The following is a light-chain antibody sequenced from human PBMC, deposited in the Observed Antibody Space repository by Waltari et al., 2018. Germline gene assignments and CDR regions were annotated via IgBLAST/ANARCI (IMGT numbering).Light chain of an antibody. CDR1: AFPTQV. V-gene: IGLV3-25*03. CDR2: KDR. J-gene: IGLJ2*01. Sequence: SYELTQPPSVSVSPGQTARIPCSGDAFPTQVVYWYQQKSGQAPILVMYKDRERPSGIPERFSGSSSGTTVTLTISGVQAEDEADYYCQSGDNSGTNRVLFGGGTKLTVL. CDR3: QSGDNSGTNRVL.